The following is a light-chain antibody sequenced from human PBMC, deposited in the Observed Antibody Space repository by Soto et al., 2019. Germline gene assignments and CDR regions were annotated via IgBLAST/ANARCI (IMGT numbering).Light chain of an antibody. V-gene: IGLV7-43*01. J-gene: IGLJ3*02. CDR1: TGAVTSDYY. CDR3: LLYYGGARLWV. CDR2: TTS. Sequence: QAVVTQEPSLTVSPGGTVTLTCASSTGAVTSDYYPSWFQQKPGQAPRALIYTTSQKHSWTPVRFSGSLLGGKAALTLSGVQPEDEAEYYCLLYYGGARLWVFGGGTKVTVL.